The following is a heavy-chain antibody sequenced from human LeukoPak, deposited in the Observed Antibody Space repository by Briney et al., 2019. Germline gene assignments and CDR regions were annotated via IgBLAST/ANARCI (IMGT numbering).Heavy chain of an antibody. D-gene: IGHD6-6*01. V-gene: IGHV3-64*01. CDR3: AREYSSWSVDY. Sequence: PGGSLRLSCAASGFTFSSYGMHWVRQAPGKGLEYVSGISSNGGSTYYANSVKGRFTISRDNSKNTLYLQMGSLRVEDMAVYYCAREYSSWSVDYWGQGTLVTVSS. J-gene: IGHJ4*02. CDR1: GFTFSSYG. CDR2: ISSNGGST.